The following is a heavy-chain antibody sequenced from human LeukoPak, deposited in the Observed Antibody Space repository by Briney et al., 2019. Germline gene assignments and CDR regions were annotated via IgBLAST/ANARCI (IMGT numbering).Heavy chain of an antibody. V-gene: IGHV3-74*01. Sequence: GGSLRLSCVASGFTFSSYWMNWVRQAPGKGLVWLSRINFDGTSTSYADSVKGRFTISRDNAKNTLYLQMNSLRAEDTAVYFCARSRTTVTKDALDYWGQGTLVTVSS. D-gene: IGHD4-17*01. J-gene: IGHJ4*02. CDR3: ARSRTTVTKDALDY. CDR1: GFTFSSYW. CDR2: INFDGTST.